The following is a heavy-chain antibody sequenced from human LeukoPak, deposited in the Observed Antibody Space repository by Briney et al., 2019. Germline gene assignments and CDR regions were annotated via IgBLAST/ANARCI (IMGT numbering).Heavy chain of an antibody. V-gene: IGHV3-9*03. CDR3: AKGIAAAGTRSAFDI. D-gene: IGHD6-13*01. Sequence: GGSLRLSCAASGFTFDDYAMHWVRQAPGKGLEWVSGISWNSGSIGYADSVKGRFTISRDNAKNSLYLQMNSLRAEDMALYYCAKGIAAAGTRSAFDIWGQGTMVTVSS. CDR1: GFTFDDYA. J-gene: IGHJ3*02. CDR2: ISWNSGSI.